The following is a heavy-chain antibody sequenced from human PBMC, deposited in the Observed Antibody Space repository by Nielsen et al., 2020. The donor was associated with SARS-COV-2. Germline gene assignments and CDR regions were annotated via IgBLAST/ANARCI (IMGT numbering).Heavy chain of an antibody. CDR1: GYTFTGYY. Sequence: ASVKVSCKASGYTFTGYYMHWVRQAPGQGLEWMGRINPNSGGTNYAQKFQGRVTMTRDTSISTAYMELSRLRSDDTAVYYCASLYSYGYPFDYWGQGTLVTVSS. V-gene: IGHV1-2*06. CDR3: ASLYSYGYPFDY. CDR2: INPNSGGT. D-gene: IGHD5-18*01. J-gene: IGHJ4*02.